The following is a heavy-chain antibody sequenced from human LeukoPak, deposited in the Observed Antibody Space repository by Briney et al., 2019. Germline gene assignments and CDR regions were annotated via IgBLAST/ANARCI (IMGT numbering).Heavy chain of an antibody. CDR2: INHSGST. CDR1: GGSLSYYY. Sequence: SETLSLTCAVYGGSLSYYYWSWIRQPPGKGLEWIGEINHSGSTNYNPSLKSRVTISVDTSKNQFSLKVSSVTAADTAVYYCARRVAWIALDYWGQGSLVTVSS. D-gene: IGHD5-12*01. V-gene: IGHV4-34*01. J-gene: IGHJ4*02. CDR3: ARRVAWIALDY.